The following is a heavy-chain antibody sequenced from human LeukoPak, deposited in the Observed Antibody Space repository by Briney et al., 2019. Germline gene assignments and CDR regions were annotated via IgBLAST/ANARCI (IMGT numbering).Heavy chain of an antibody. D-gene: IGHD3-22*01. CDR2: ISAYNGNT. J-gene: IGHJ4*02. V-gene: IGHV1-18*01. CDR3: ARDYYDSSGYYRPIFDY. Sequence: ASVKVSCKASGYTFTSYGISWVRQAPGQGLEWMGWISAYNGNTNYAQKLQGRVTMTTDTSTSTAYMELRSLRSDDTAVYYCARDYYDSSGYYRPIFDYWGQGTLVTVSS. CDR1: GYTFTSYG.